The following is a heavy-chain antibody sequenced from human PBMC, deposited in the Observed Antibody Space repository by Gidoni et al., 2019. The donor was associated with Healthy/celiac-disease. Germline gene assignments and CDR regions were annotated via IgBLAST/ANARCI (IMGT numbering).Heavy chain of an antibody. Sequence: QPQLPESSPVLVKPSETLSLTCTVSGGSISSSSYYWGWIRQPPGKGLEWIGSIYYSGSTYYNPSLKSRVTISVDTSKNQFSLKLSAVTAADTAVYYCARRLYCSGGSCVKAFDYWGQGTLVTVSS. CDR3: ARRLYCSGGSCVKAFDY. J-gene: IGHJ4*02. V-gene: IGHV4-39*01. CDR1: GGSISSSSYY. D-gene: IGHD2-15*01. CDR2: IYYSGST.